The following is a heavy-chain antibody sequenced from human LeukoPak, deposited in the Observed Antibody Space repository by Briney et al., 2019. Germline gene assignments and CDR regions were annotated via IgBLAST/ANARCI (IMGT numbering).Heavy chain of an antibody. CDR2: IRYDGSNK. V-gene: IGHV3-30*02. Sequence: LXXXCXASGFTFXSQWMHWVRQAPGKGLAWVAFIRYDGSNKSYEDSVKGRFTISRDNSKNTQYLQMNSLRAEDTAVYYCAKDGGGWRQLSFDYWGQGTLVTVSS. CDR1: GFTFXSQW. D-gene: IGHD5-24*01. CDR3: AKDGGGWRQLSFDY. J-gene: IGHJ4*02.